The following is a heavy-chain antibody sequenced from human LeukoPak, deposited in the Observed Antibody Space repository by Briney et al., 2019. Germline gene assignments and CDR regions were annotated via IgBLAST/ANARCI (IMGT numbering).Heavy chain of an antibody. CDR2: IYYSGRT. CDR3: ARRRYYDGSGYLE. V-gene: IGHV4-59*04. Sequence: SETLSLTCTVSGGSITSYYWSWIRQPPGKGLEWTGTIYYSGRTYYSPSLNSRVTMSVDTSSNQFSLNLRSVTAADTAVYYCARRRYYDGSGYLEWGQGTLLSVSS. D-gene: IGHD3-22*01. CDR1: GGSITSYY. J-gene: IGHJ1*01.